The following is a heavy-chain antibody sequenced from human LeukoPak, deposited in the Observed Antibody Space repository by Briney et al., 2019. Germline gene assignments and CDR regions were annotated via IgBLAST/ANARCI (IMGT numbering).Heavy chain of an antibody. CDR1: GFTFSSYG. J-gene: IGHJ6*02. Sequence: GRSLRLSCAASGFTFSSYGMHWVREAPGKGREGVAVIWYDGSNKYYADSVKGRFTISRDNSKNTLYLQMNSLRAEDTAVYYCARVVNPYYYYGMDVWGQGTTVTVSS. CDR2: IWYDGSNK. CDR3: ARVVNPYYYYGMDV. D-gene: IGHD3-22*01. V-gene: IGHV3-33*01.